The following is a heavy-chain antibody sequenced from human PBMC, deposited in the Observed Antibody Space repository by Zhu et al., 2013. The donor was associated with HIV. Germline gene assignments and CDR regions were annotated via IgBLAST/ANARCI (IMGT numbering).Heavy chain of an antibody. D-gene: IGHD1-26*01. J-gene: IGHJ4*02. CDR2: INPNSGGT. Sequence: QVQLVQSGAEVKKPGASVKVSCKASGYTFTGYYMHWVRQAPGQGLEWMGWINPNSGGTNYAQKFQGWVTMTRDTSISTAYMELSRLRSDDTAVYYCARAATWWELLPPIFDYWGQGTLVTVSS. CDR1: GYTFTGYY. V-gene: IGHV1-2*04. CDR3: ARAATWWELLPPIFDY.